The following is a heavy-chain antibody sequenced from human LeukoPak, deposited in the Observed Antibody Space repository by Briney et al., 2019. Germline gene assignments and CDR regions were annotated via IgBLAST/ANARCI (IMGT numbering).Heavy chain of an antibody. J-gene: IGHJ4*02. Sequence: PGGSLRLSCAASGFTFSTFTMNWVRQAPGKGLEWVSSISSSSNYRYYADSVKGRFTISRDNAKNSLYLQMNSLRAGDTAVYYCASKNYGVWGQGTLVTVSS. CDR1: GFTFSTFT. CDR3: ASKNYGV. D-gene: IGHD3-10*01. V-gene: IGHV3-21*01. CDR2: ISSSSNYR.